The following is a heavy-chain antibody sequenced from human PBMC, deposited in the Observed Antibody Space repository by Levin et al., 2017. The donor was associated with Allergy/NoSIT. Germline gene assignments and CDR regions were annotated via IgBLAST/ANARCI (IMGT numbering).Heavy chain of an antibody. CDR2: VRYDGSNT. D-gene: IGHD2-2*01. Sequence: GGSLRLSSAASAFTLSSYGTHWVSQAPGKVLEWVAVVRYDGSNTYYADSVKGRFTIYRANCKNTLYLQMNSLGDEDTDVYDGARDVSTSWESGYFDYWGQGTLVTVSS. V-gene: IGHV3-33*01. CDR1: AFTLSSYG. J-gene: IGHJ4*02. CDR3: ARDVSTSWESGYFDY.